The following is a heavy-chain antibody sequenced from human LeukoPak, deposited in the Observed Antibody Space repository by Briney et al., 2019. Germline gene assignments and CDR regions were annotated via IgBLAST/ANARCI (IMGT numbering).Heavy chain of an antibody. D-gene: IGHD3-22*01. V-gene: IGHV4-59*01. CDR3: ARDRSDGSGYYGYYFDY. Sequence: PSETLSLTCIVSGGSIGSYYWSWIRQPPRKGLEWIGHIYYSGSTDYNPSLRSRVTISVDTSKNQFSLRLSSVTAADTAVYYCARDRSDGSGYYGYYFDYWGQGTLVSVSS. J-gene: IGHJ4*02. CDR1: GGSIGSYY. CDR2: IYYSGST.